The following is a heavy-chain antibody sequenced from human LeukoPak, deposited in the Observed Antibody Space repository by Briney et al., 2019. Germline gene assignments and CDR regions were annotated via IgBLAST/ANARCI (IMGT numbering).Heavy chain of an antibody. D-gene: IGHD3-16*02. CDR1: GGSFIGHY. CDR2: INESGST. J-gene: IGHJ6*03. CDR3: ARPQSYLGYYNMDV. Sequence: SETLSLTCAVYGGSFIGHYWSWIRQAPGKGLEWIGEINESGSTNYNPSLKSRVTISVDTSKNQFSLKLNSVTAADTAVYYCARPQSYLGYYNMDVWGKGTTVTVSS. V-gene: IGHV4-34*01.